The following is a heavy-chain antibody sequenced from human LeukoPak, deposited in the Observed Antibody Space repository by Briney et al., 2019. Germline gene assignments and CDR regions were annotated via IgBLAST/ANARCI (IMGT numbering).Heavy chain of an antibody. CDR3: AREGTYCSGGSCYVLWFDP. J-gene: IGHJ5*02. Sequence: ASVKVPCKASGYTFTGYYMHWVRQAPGQGLEWMGWINPNSGGTNYAQKLQGRVTMTTDTSTSTAYMELRSLRSDDTAVYYCAREGTYCSGGSCYVLWFDPWGQGTLVTVSS. CDR1: GYTFTGYY. CDR2: INPNSGGT. D-gene: IGHD2-15*01. V-gene: IGHV1-2*02.